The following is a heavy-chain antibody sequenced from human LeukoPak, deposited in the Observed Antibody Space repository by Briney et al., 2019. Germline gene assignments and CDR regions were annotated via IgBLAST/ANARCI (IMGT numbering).Heavy chain of an antibody. D-gene: IGHD3-10*01. CDR3: ASTSSLSGYGSGSYFLGADYYYIDV. CDR2: IYHSGST. CDR1: GYSISSGYY. V-gene: IGHV4-38-2*02. J-gene: IGHJ6*03. Sequence: SETLSLTCTVSGYSISSGYYWGWIRQPPGKGLEWIGSIYHSGSTYYNPSLKSRVTISVDTSKDQFSLKLSSVTAADTAVYYCASTSSLSGYGSGSYFLGADYYYIDVWGKGTTVTVSS.